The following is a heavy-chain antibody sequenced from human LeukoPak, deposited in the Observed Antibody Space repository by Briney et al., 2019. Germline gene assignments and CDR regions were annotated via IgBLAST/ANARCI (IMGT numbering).Heavy chain of an antibody. J-gene: IGHJ4*02. CDR3: ARKQPGEVMVPADY. CDR2: ISYGGSNK. D-gene: IGHD3-16*01. Sequence: GGCLRLSWAASGFSVSSYGMGCVRQAPGKGRGWGAMISYGGSNKYYADSVKGRFTISRDNSNNTLFLQMNSLGVEDTALYYCARKQPGEVMVPADYWGQGLLVTVSS. CDR1: GFSVSSYG. V-gene: IGHV3-30*03.